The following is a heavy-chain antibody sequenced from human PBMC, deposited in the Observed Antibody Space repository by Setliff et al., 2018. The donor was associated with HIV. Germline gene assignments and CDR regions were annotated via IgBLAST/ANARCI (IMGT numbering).Heavy chain of an antibody. V-gene: IGHV4-38-2*02. J-gene: IGHJ4*02. CDR2: LYYDGNT. CDR1: AYSIRNGYY. CDR3: ARETIRSGNPSEAGFDF. D-gene: IGHD6-19*01. Sequence: PSETLSLTCTVSAYSIRNGYYWGWIRQSPGKGLEWIGTLYYDGNTYYNPSLKSRVTMSVDTSKNQFSLNLNSVTAADTAVYYCARETIRSGNPSEAGFDFWGQGALVTVSS.